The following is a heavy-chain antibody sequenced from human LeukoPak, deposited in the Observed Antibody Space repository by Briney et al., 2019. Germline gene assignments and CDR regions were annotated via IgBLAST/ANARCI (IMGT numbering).Heavy chain of an antibody. V-gene: IGHV4-59*01. D-gene: IGHD1-26*01. Sequence: SETLSLTCTVSGGSISSYYWSWIRQPPGRGLEGIGYIYYSGSTDYNPSLKRRVTISVDTSNNQFSLKVSSVTAADTAVYYCASSSGTYRSFDYWGQGTLVTASS. CDR2: IYYSGST. J-gene: IGHJ4*02. CDR1: GGSISSYY. CDR3: ASSSGTYRSFDY.